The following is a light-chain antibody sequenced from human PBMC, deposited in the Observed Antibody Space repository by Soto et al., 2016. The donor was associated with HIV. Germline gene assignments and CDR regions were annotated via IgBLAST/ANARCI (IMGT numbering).Light chain of an antibody. CDR2: KAS. CDR3: QQYNTYSQKA. J-gene: IGKJ1*01. V-gene: IGKV1-5*03. CDR1: QSINNW. Sequence: DIQMTQSPSTLSASVGDRVTITCRASQSINNWLAWYQQKPGKAPKLLIYKASTLESGVPSRFSGSGSGTEFTLIISSLQPDDFATYYCQQYNTYSQKAFGQGTKVEIK.